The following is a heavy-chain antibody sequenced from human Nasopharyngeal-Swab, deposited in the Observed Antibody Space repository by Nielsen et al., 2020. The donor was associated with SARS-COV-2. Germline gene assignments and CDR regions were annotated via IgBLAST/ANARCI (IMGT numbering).Heavy chain of an antibody. CDR1: GFTFGDYA. CDR2: IRSKAYSGTT. J-gene: IGHJ4*02. CDR3: TREYYDSSGYYYIWGDY. V-gene: IGHV3-49*04. Sequence: GGSLRLSCTASGFTFGDYAMSWVRQAPGKGLEWVGFIRSKAYSGTTEYAASVKGRFTISRDDSKSIAYLQMNSLKTEDTAVYYCTREYYDSSGYYYIWGDYWGQGTLVTVSS. D-gene: IGHD3-22*01.